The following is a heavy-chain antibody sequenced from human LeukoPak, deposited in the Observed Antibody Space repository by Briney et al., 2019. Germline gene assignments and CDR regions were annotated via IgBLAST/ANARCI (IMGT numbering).Heavy chain of an antibody. Sequence: PGGSLRLSCAASGFTFSSYAMNWVRQAPGKGLEWVSGTGSTGVSTFYADSVKGRFTVSRDNSKNTLYLQMNSLRAEDTAVYYCAKDPGVVPAHYFDYWGQGTLVTVSS. CDR2: TGSTGVST. V-gene: IGHV3-23*01. CDR3: AKDPGVVPAHYFDY. CDR1: GFTFSSYA. J-gene: IGHJ4*02. D-gene: IGHD2-2*01.